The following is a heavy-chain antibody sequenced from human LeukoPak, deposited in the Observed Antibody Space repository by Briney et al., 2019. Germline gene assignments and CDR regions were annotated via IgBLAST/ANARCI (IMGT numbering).Heavy chain of an antibody. CDR2: INEDGSTT. Sequence: GGSLRLSCAASGFTFSSNWMHWVRQAPGKGLVWVSRINEDGSTTNYADSVKGRSTIFRDNAKNTLYLQMNSLRAEDTAVYYCARASGSYYSAPLDYWGQGTLVTVSS. CDR3: ARASGSYYSAPLDY. V-gene: IGHV3-74*01. CDR1: GFTFSSNW. D-gene: IGHD1-26*01. J-gene: IGHJ4*02.